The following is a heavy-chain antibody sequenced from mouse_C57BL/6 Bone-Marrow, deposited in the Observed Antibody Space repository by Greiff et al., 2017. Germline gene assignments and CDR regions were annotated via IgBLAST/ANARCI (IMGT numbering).Heavy chain of an antibody. J-gene: IGHJ4*01. V-gene: IGHV1-64*01. CDR2: MHPNGGSP. CDR3: ARSYDYDDYTMDY. Sequence: VQLQQPGAELVKPGASVKLSCKASGYTFTNYWMHWVKQRPGQGLEWIGMMHPNGGSPNYNEKFKSEATLSVDTSSRTAYMELSSLTSEDSAVYYCARSYDYDDYTMDYWCQGTSVTVSS. D-gene: IGHD2-4*01. CDR1: GYTFTNYW.